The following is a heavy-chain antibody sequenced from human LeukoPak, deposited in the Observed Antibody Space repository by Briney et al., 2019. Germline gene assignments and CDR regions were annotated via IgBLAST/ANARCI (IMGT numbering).Heavy chain of an antibody. CDR1: GGSFSGYY. CDR3: ARGGITTRYYCAMDV. Sequence: PSETLSLTCAVYGGSFSGYYWSWIRQPPGKGLEWIGEINHSGSTNYNPSLKSRVTISVDTSKNQFSLKLSSVTAADTAVYYCARGGITTRYYCAMDVWGQGTTVIVS. V-gene: IGHV4-34*01. D-gene: IGHD3-22*01. J-gene: IGHJ6*02. CDR2: INHSGST.